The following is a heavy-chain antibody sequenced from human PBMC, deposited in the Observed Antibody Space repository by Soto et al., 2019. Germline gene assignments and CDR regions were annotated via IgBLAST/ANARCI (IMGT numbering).Heavy chain of an antibody. D-gene: IGHD5-18*01. V-gene: IGHV3-53*02. CDR1: GFTVSSNY. J-gene: IGHJ6*01. Sequence: EVQLVETGGGLIQPGGSLSLSCAASGFTVSSNYMSWVRQAPGKGLELVSVIYRGGSTYYADSVKGRFTISRDNAKNTLYLKMNSLRAEDTAVYYCARLNSYIDYYGMDVW. CDR2: IYRGGST. CDR3: ARLNSYIDYYGMDV.